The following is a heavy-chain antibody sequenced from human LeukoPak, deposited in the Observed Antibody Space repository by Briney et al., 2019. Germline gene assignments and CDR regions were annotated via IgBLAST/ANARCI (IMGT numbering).Heavy chain of an antibody. J-gene: IGHJ6*03. CDR1: GGSISSFY. V-gene: IGHV4-4*07. Sequence: SEALSLTCTVSGGSISSFYWSWIRQPAGKGLEWIGRIYTSGSTDYNPSLKSRVTMSVDTSKNQFSLKLSSVTAADTAMYYCARSTSYQLLSDYYYYYMDVWGKGTTVTVSS. D-gene: IGHD2-2*01. CDR2: IYTSGST. CDR3: ARSTSYQLLSDYYYYYMDV.